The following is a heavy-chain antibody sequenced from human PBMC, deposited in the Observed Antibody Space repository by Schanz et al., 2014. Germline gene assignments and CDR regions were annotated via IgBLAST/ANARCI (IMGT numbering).Heavy chain of an antibody. CDR1: GLTFSDYY. CDR2: ISGSSSTK. V-gene: IGHV3-11*01. J-gene: IGHJ4*02. CDR3: ARGDPVAGLDY. Sequence: VQLLESGGDLVKPGGSLRLSCAASGLTFSDYYMSWIRQAPGKGLEWVSYISGSSSTKYYADSVKGRFTISRDNGKKSLYLQMNSLRGEDTGMYYCARGDPVAGLDYWGRGTLVTVSS.